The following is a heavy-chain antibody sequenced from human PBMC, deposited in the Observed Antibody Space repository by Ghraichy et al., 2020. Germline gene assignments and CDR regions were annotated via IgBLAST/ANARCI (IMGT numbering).Heavy chain of an antibody. D-gene: IGHD2-21*02. CDR2: ISSSSSYI. V-gene: IGHV3-21*01. CDR1: GFTFSSYS. J-gene: IGHJ3*02. Sequence: GESLNISCAASGFTFSSYSMNWVRQAPGKGLEWVSSISSSSSYIYYADSVKGRFTISRDNAKNSLYLQMNSLRAEDTAVYYCAKPGYCGGDCYSSDAFDIWGQGTMVTVSS. CDR3: AKPGYCGGDCYSSDAFDI.